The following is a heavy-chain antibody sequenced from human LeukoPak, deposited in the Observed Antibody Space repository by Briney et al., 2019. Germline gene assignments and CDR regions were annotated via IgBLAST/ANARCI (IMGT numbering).Heavy chain of an antibody. CDR2: INHSGST. D-gene: IGHD6-13*01. V-gene: IGHV4-34*01. CDR3: ARGGSSWPIPPHWFDY. CDR1: GGSFSGYY. Sequence: SETLSLTFAVYGGSFSGYYWSWIRQPPGKGLEWIGEINHSGSTNYNPSLKSRVTISVDTSKNQFSLDLDSVTAADTAVYYCARGGSSWPIPPHWFDYWGPGVLVTVSS. J-gene: IGHJ4*02.